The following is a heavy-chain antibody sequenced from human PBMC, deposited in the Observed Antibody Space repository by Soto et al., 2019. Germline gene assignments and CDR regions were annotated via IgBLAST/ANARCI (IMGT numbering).Heavy chain of an antibody. Sequence: QVQLEESGGGVVQPGRSLRLSCAASGFIFSTYGMHWVRQAPGKGLEWVAMIWLDGSNKYYADSVRGRFTISRDNSKDTLYVEMDSVSVDDTATYYCASEELKGGVFYPWGQGTLGSLSS. V-gene: IGHV3-33*01. CDR1: GFIFSTYG. CDR2: IWLDGSNK. J-gene: IGHJ5*02. CDR3: ASEELKGGVFYP. D-gene: IGHD1-26*01.